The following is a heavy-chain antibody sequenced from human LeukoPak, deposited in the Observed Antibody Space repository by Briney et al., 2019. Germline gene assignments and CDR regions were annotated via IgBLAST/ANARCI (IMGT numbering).Heavy chain of an antibody. CDR3: ARVLLERPGIDSFDM. J-gene: IGHJ3*02. D-gene: IGHD1-1*01. V-gene: IGHV3-48*01. CDR2: INSGSSTI. Sequence: GGPLRLSCGASEFSLRSYSMDWLRQAPGKGLEWVSHINSGSSTIYYADSVKGRFTISRDNAGNSLYLHMNSLRAEDTAVYYCARVLLERPGIDSFDMWGQGTMVTVSS. CDR1: EFSLRSYS.